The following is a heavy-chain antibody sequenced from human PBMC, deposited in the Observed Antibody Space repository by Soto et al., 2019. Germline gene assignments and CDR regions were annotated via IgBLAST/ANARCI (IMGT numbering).Heavy chain of an antibody. CDR2: IRGGRDAGTT. V-gene: IGHV3-49*04. CDR1: VFAFADYA. J-gene: IGHJ4*02. CDR3: TRDPITTEDRTRFDF. D-gene: IGHD3-3*01. Sequence: SLRLSCTTSVFAFADYAVACVRHSPGKGLEWIGLIRGGRDAGTTEYAASVRGRFTMSRDDSGSVAYLQMTGLRTEDTGLYYCTRDPITTEDRTRFDFWGQGT.